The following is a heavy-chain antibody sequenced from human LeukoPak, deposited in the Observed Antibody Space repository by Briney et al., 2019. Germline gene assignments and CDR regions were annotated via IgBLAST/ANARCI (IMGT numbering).Heavy chain of an antibody. J-gene: IGHJ3*02. CDR2: IKQDGSEK. CDR1: GFTVSSNY. Sequence: GRSLRLSCAASGFTVSSNYMSWVRQAPGKGLEWVANIKQDGSEKYYVDSVKGRFTISRDNAKNSLYLQTNSLRAEDTAVYYCARRPRAAAGFRAAFDIWGQGTMVTVSS. CDR3: ARRPRAAAGFRAAFDI. D-gene: IGHD6-13*01. V-gene: IGHV3-7*01.